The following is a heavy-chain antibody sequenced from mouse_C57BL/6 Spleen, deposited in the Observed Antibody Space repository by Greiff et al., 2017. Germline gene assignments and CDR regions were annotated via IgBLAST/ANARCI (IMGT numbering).Heavy chain of an antibody. V-gene: IGHV3-6*01. CDR1: GYSITSGYY. CDR3: ARDRYDYWYFDV. J-gene: IGHJ1*03. Sequence: EVQLVESGPGLVKPSQSLSLTCSVTGYSITSGYYWNWIRQFPGNKLEWMGYISYDGSNNYNPSLKNRISITRDTSKNQFFLKLNSVTTEDTATYYCARDRYDYWYFDVWGTGTTVTVSS. D-gene: IGHD2-3*01. CDR2: ISYDGSN.